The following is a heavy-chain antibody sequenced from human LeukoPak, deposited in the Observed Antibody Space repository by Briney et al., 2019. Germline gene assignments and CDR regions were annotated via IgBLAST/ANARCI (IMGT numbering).Heavy chain of an antibody. J-gene: IGHJ3*02. Sequence: QPGRSLRLSCAASGFIFSSYGMHWVRQAPGKGLEWVAVISYDGSYKYYPDSVKGRFTISRDNSKNKLYLQMNSLSAEDTAVYYCARDNNWAFDIWGQGTMVTVSS. CDR2: ISYDGSYK. CDR3: ARDNNWAFDI. CDR1: GFIFSSYG. V-gene: IGHV3-30*03. D-gene: IGHD1-20*01.